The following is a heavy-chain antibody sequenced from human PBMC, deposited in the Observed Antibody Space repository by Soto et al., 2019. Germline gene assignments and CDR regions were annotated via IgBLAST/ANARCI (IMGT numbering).Heavy chain of an antibody. CDR3: AKALNPHRLTMLLVINQNGLYP. CDR1: RYS. D-gene: IGHD3-22*01. Sequence: RYSLNYESQAPGKGLEWVSGISGSGGSSDYSDSVKGRFTISRDNSKNTLYLQMNSLRAEDTAVYYCAKALNPHRLTMLLVINQNGLYPCGWGTVLTVSS. V-gene: IGHV3-23*01. J-gene: IGHJ5*02. CDR2: ISGSGGSS.